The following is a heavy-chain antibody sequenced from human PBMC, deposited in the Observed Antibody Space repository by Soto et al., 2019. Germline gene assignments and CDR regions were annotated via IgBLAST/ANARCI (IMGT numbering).Heavy chain of an antibody. Sequence: QVQLVQSGAEVKKPGSSVKVSCKASGGTFSSYTVSWVLQAPGQGLEWMGRIIPILGIANYAQKFQGRVTITADKSTATAYMELSRLRFEDTAVYYCANPPRYWGQGTLVTVSS. CDR3: ANPPRY. CDR2: IIPILGIA. V-gene: IGHV1-69*02. J-gene: IGHJ4*02. CDR1: GGTFSSYT.